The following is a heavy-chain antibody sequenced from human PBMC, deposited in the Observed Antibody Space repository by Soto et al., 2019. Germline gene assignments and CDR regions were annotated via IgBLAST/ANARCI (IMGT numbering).Heavy chain of an antibody. J-gene: IGHJ1*01. CDR2: IIPIFGTA. Sequence: QVQLVQSGAEVKKPGSSVKVSCKASGGTFSSYAISWVRQAPVQGLEWMGGIIPIFGTANYAQKFQGRVTITADESTSTAYMELSSLRSEDTAVYYCASSPNYYDSSGYNFQHWGQGTLVTVSS. CDR1: GGTFSSYA. D-gene: IGHD3-22*01. V-gene: IGHV1-69*12. CDR3: ASSPNYYDSSGYNFQH.